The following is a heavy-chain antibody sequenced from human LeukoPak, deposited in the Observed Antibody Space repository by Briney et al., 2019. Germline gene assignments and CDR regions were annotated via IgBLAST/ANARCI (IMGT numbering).Heavy chain of an antibody. D-gene: IGHD2-21*01. CDR3: ARGDEMWWFDP. J-gene: IGHJ5*02. CDR1: GYTFTSYG. V-gene: IGHV1-18*01. Sequence: ASVKVSCKASGYTFTSYGISLVRQAPGQGLEWMGWISDYNGNTNYAQKLQGRVTMTTDTSTTTAYMELRSLRSDDTAVYYCARGDEMWWFDPWGQGTLVTVSS. CDR2: ISDYNGNT.